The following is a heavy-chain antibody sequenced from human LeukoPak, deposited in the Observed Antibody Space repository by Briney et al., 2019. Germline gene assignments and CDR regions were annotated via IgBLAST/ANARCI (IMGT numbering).Heavy chain of an antibody. V-gene: IGHV3-33*06. D-gene: IGHD5-18*01. CDR3: AKDLSYGSNWFDP. Sequence: GRSLRLSCAASGFTFSSHGMHWVRQAPGKGLEWVALIWYDGSKKYYADSVKGRFTISRDDSKSTLYLQMNSLRAEDTAMYYCAKDLSYGSNWFDPWGQGTLVTVSS. CDR1: GFTFSSHG. CDR2: IWYDGSKK. J-gene: IGHJ5*02.